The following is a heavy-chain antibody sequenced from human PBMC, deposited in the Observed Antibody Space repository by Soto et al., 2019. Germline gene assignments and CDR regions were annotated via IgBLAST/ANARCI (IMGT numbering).Heavy chain of an antibody. J-gene: IGHJ4*02. D-gene: IGHD2-15*01. Sequence: SGPTLVNPTQTLTLTCTFSGFSLSTSGVGVGWIRQPPGKALEWLALIYWDDDKRYSPSLKSRLTITKDTSKNQVVLTMTNMDPVDTATYYCAHRPAYCSGGSCYSVFDYWGQGTLVTVSS. CDR1: GFSLSTSGVG. CDR2: IYWDDDK. CDR3: AHRPAYCSGGSCYSVFDY. V-gene: IGHV2-5*02.